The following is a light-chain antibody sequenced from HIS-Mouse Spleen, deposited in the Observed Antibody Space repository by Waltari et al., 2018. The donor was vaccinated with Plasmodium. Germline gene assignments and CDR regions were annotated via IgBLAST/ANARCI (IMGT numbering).Light chain of an antibody. V-gene: IGLV3-10*01. Sequence: SYELTQPPSVSVSPGHTARSTCSGAVLPKKYAYSYQQKSGQAPVLVIYEDSKRPSGIPERFSGSSSGTMATLTISGAQVEDEADYDCYSTDSSGNHRVFGGGTKLTVL. CDR2: EDS. CDR1: VLPKKY. J-gene: IGLJ3*02. CDR3: YSTDSSGNHRV.